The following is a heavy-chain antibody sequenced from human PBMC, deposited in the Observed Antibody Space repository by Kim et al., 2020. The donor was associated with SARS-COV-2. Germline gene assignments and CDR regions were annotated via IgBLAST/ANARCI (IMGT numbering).Heavy chain of an antibody. J-gene: IGHJ6*02. Sequence: GGSLRLSCAASGFTFSSYGMHWVRQAPGKGPEWVAVIWYDGSNKYYADSVKGRFTISRDNSKNTLYLQMNSLRAEDTAVYYCAKGSGSYSVWPFSMDVWGQGTTVTVSS. D-gene: IGHD3-10*01. V-gene: IGHV3-33*06. CDR3: AKGSGSYSVWPFSMDV. CDR2: IWYDGSNK. CDR1: GFTFSSYG.